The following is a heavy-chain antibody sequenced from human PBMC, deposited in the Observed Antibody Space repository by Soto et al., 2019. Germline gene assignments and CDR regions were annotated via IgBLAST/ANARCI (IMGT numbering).Heavy chain of an antibody. Sequence: PGGSLRLSCSTSGFTFCDYGMTWFRDSSGKGLEWVSRIKRDGSTTNYADSVKGRFTISRDNAKNTLYLEMNSLRVEDTADYYCARWSIYY. CDR1: GFTFCDYG. CDR3: ARWSIYY. J-gene: IGHJ6*01. CDR2: IKRDGSTT. V-gene: IGHV3-74*01.